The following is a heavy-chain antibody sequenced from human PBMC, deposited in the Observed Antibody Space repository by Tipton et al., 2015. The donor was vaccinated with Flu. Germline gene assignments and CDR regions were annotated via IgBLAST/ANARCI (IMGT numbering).Heavy chain of an antibody. Sequence: LRLSCAVSGDSISNDYFWGWIRQPPGKGLEWIAAIHRYGTAYYNPSLKSRVTISVDTSKNQFSLEMRSVTAADMAVYNCARRDFSNYVSDPKNWFDPWGQGTLVTVSS. CDR3: ARRDFSNYVSDPKNWFDP. CDR2: IHRYGTA. CDR1: GDSISNDYF. V-gene: IGHV4-38-2*01. J-gene: IGHJ5*02. D-gene: IGHD4-11*01.